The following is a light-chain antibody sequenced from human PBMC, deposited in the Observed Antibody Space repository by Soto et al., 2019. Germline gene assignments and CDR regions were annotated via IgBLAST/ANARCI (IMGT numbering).Light chain of an antibody. V-gene: IGLV1-44*01. CDR3: AAWDDTLKSVV. Sequence: QSALTQPPSASGTPGQRVTVSCSGSSSNIGSDNVNWYQQLPGTAPKLLIYNNNQRPSGVPDRFSGSKSGTSASLAISGLQSEDEGDYYCAAWDDTLKSVVFGGGTKVTVL. CDR2: NNN. J-gene: IGLJ2*01. CDR1: SSNIGSDN.